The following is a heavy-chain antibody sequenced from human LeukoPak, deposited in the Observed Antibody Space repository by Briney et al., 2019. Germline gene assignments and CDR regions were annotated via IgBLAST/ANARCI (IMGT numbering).Heavy chain of an antibody. V-gene: IGHV1-8*03. J-gene: IGHJ5*02. CDR2: MNPNSGNT. D-gene: IGHD3-3*01. CDR3: ARAGRITIFGVVIIGNNWFDP. CDR1: GYTFASYD. Sequence: ASVKVSCKASGYTFASYDINWVRQATGQGLEWMGWMNPNSGNTGYAQKFRGRVTITRNTSISTAYMELSSLRSEDTAVYYCARAGRITIFGVVIIGNNWFDPWGQGTLVTVS.